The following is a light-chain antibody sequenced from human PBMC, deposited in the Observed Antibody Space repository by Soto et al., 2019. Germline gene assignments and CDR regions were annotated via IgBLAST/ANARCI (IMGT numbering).Light chain of an antibody. CDR2: NNN. CDR3: AAWDDSLNGVV. J-gene: IGLJ2*01. CDR1: SSNIGSNT. V-gene: IGLV1-44*01. Sequence: QTVVTQPPSASGTPGQRVTISCSGTSSNIGSNTVNWYQQLPGTAPKLLIYNNNQRPSGVPDRFSGSKSGTSASLAISGLRSEDEADYYCAAWDDSLNGVVFGGGTKVTVL.